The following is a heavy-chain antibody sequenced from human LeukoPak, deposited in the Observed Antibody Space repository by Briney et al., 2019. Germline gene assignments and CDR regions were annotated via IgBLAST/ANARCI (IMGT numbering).Heavy chain of an antibody. CDR2: ITATGSRT. D-gene: IGHD4-23*01. J-gene: IGHJ3*02. Sequence: GGSLRLSRTASGLTFGSYTMSWVRQAPGKGLEWVSGITATGSRTYYADPVRGRFTISRDNSKNTLYVQMNSLRAEDTAIYYCAKLGLRDYSANRAFDIRGPGTMVIVSS. CDR1: GLTFGSYT. CDR3: AKLGLRDYSANRAFDI. V-gene: IGHV3-23*01.